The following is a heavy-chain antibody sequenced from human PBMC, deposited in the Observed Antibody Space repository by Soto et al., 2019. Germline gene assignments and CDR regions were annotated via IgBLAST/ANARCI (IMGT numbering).Heavy chain of an antibody. D-gene: IGHD3-3*02. J-gene: IGHJ5*02. CDR1: GGSINNYY. V-gene: IGHV4-4*07. Sequence: SETLSLTCSVTGGSINNYYWSWVRQSAGKGLEWIGRAFTTGTTDYNPSLKGRVTISVDTSKNQFSLSLRSVTAADTAIYYCARDFNSIFDDFADMRWNFDPWGQGTLVTVSS. CDR2: AFTTGTT. CDR3: ARDFNSIFDDFADMRWNFDP.